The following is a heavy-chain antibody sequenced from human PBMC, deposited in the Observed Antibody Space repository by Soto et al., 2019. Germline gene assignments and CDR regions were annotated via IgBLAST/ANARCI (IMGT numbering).Heavy chain of an antibody. Sequence: SETLSLTCGVSGYSISSGYYWGWIRQPPGKGLEWIGSIYHSGNTYHEPSLKSRVTMSVDTSQNQFSLKLSSVTAADTAVYYCATTGGDAFDIWGQGTMVTVSS. CDR1: GYSISSGYY. J-gene: IGHJ3*02. CDR2: IYHSGNT. V-gene: IGHV4-38-2*01. D-gene: IGHD3-10*01. CDR3: ATTGGDAFDI.